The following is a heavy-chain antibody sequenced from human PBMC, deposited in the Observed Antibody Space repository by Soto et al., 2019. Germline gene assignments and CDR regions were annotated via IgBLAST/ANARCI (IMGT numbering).Heavy chain of an antibody. CDR2: INPNGDST. J-gene: IGHJ4*02. CDR3: AREGAAAARMFDN. CDR1: GYTFNMYY. D-gene: IGHD6-13*01. V-gene: IGHV1-46*02. Sequence: QVQLVQSGAEVRNPGASVKVSCKASGYTFNMYYMHWVRQAPGQGLEWMGVINPNGDSTTYAQKFQDRFTMTRDTSTSTVYMDLTSLRSEDTAVYYCAREGAAAARMFDNWGQGTLVTVSS.